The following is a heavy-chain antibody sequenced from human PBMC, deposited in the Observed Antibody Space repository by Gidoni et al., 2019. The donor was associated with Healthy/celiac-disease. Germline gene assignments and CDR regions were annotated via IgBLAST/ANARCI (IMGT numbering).Heavy chain of an antibody. J-gene: IGHJ4*02. D-gene: IGHD3-3*01. CDR3: ARGHDFWSGYYD. CDR2: MNPNSGNT. V-gene: IGHV1-8*01. Sequence: QVQLVQSGAEVTKPGASVKVSCKASGSTFTSYDINWVRQATGQGLAWMGWMNPNSGNTGYAQKFQGRVTMTRNTSISTAYMELSSLRSEDTAVYYCARGHDFWSGYYDWGQGTLVTVSS. CDR1: GSTFTSYD.